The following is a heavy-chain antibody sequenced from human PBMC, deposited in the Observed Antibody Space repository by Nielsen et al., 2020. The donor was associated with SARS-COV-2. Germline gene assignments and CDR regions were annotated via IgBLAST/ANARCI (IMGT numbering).Heavy chain of an antibody. J-gene: IGHJ4*02. CDR2: IYYSGST. D-gene: IGHD2-21*02. Sequence: SETLSLTCAVSGGSISSSNWWSWVRQPPGKGLEWIGSIYYSGSTYYNPSLTSRVTISVDTSKNQFSLKLNSVTAADTAVYYCATTPSSVTAYAVGYWGQGTPVTVSS. V-gene: IGHV4-39*01. CDR3: ATTPSSVTAYAVGY. CDR1: GGSISSSNW.